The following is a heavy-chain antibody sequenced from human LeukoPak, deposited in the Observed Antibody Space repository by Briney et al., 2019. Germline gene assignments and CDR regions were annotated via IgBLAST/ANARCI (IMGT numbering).Heavy chain of an antibody. CDR3: ARSSGWYVRYFDY. V-gene: IGHV3-21*04. Sequence: GGSLRLSCAASGFTFSSYSMNWVRQAPGKGLEWVSSISSSSSYIKYADSVKGRFTISRDNAKNSLYLQMNSLRAEDTAVYYCARSSGWYVRYFDYWGQGTLVTVSS. D-gene: IGHD6-19*01. J-gene: IGHJ4*02. CDR2: ISSSSSYI. CDR1: GFTFSSYS.